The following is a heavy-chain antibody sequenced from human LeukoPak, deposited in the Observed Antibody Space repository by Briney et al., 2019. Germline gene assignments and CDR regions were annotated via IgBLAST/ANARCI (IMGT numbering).Heavy chain of an antibody. CDR3: ARHRRNYGMDV. CDR2: VDYSGSA. J-gene: IGHJ6*02. CDR1: GVSISSYY. Sequence: PSETLSLTCPVSGVSISSYYWSWIRQTPGKGLEWIGFVDYSGSANYNPSLKSRVTLSVDTSKTQFSLKLSSVTAADTAVYYCARHRRNYGMDVWGQGTTVTVSS. V-gene: IGHV4-59*01.